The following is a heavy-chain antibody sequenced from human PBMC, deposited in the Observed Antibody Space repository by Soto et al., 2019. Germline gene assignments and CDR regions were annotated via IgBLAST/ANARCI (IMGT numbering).Heavy chain of an antibody. D-gene: IGHD6-6*01. CDR3: ATEGFYSRSVTYYYYYGMDI. Sequence: ASVKVSCKVSGYTLTELSMHWVRQAPGKGLEGMGGFDPEDGETIYAQKFQGRVTMTEDTSTDTAYMELSSLRSEDTAVYYCATEGFYSRSVTYYYYYGMDIWGQGTTVTVSS. V-gene: IGHV1-24*01. J-gene: IGHJ6*02. CDR1: GYTLTELS. CDR2: FDPEDGET.